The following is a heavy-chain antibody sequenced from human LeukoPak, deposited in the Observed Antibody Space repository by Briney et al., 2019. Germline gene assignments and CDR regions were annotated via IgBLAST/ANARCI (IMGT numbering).Heavy chain of an antibody. CDR3: ARSPYYYDGSGIFDY. D-gene: IGHD3-22*01. CDR2: IIPIFGTA. Sequence: ASVKVSCKASGGTFSSYAISWVRQAPGQGLEWMGGIIPIFGTANYAQKFQGRVTITADESTSTAYMELSSLRSEDTAVYYCARSPYYYDGSGIFDYWGQGTLVTVSS. CDR1: GGTFSSYA. V-gene: IGHV1-69*01. J-gene: IGHJ4*02.